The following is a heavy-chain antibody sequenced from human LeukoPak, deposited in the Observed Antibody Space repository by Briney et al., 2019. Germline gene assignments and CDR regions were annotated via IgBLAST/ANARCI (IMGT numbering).Heavy chain of an antibody. Sequence: GGSLRLSCAASDITFSSAWMNWVRQAPGKGLEWVAVIWYDGSNKYYADSVKGRFTISRDNSKNTLYLQMNSLRAEDTAVYYCARGIGYYGSGSQNWFDPWGQGTLVTVSS. D-gene: IGHD3-10*01. V-gene: IGHV3-33*08. CDR3: ARGIGYYGSGSQNWFDP. J-gene: IGHJ5*02. CDR1: DITFSSAW. CDR2: IWYDGSNK.